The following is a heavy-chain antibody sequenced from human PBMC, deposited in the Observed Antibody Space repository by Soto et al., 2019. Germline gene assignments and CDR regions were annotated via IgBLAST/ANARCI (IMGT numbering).Heavy chain of an antibody. V-gene: IGHV4-4*07. CDR3: ARDGYYGSGKGKSDAFDI. J-gene: IGHJ3*02. D-gene: IGHD3-10*01. Sequence: SETLSLTCTVSGGSISSYYWSWIRQPAGKGLEWIGRIYTSGSTNYNPSLKSRVTMSVDTSKNQFSLKLSSVNAADTAVYYCARDGYYGSGKGKSDAFDIWGQGTMVTVSS. CDR1: GGSISSYY. CDR2: IYTSGST.